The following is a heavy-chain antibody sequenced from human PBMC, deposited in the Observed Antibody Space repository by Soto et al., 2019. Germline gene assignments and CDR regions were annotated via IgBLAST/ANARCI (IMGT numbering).Heavy chain of an antibody. CDR3: ASLRDCGGDCYSSYYYYGMDV. J-gene: IGHJ6*02. CDR1: GGSFSGYY. Sequence: QVQLQQWGAGLLKPSETLSLTCAVYGGSFSGYYWSWIRQPPGKGLEWIGEINHSGSTNYNPSLKSRGTISVDTSKNQFSLKLSSVTAADTAVYYCASLRDCGGDCYSSYYYYGMDVWGQGTTVTVSS. CDR2: INHSGST. D-gene: IGHD2-21*02. V-gene: IGHV4-34*01.